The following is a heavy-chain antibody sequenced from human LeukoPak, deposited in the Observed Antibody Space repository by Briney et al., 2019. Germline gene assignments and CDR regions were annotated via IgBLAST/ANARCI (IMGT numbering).Heavy chain of an antibody. D-gene: IGHD3-22*01. CDR1: GFTFSSYS. Sequence: GGSLRLSCAASGFTFSSYSMNWVRQAPGKGLEWVSYISSSSSTIYYADSVKGRFTISRDNAQNSLYLQMNSLRAEDTAVYYCAREYYYDSSGYDAFDIWGQGTMVTVSS. CDR3: AREYYYDSSGYDAFDI. V-gene: IGHV3-48*04. CDR2: ISSSSSTI. J-gene: IGHJ3*02.